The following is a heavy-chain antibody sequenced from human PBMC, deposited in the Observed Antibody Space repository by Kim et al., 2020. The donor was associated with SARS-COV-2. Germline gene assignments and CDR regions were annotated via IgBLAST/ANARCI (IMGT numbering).Heavy chain of an antibody. CDR3: AARKATAAALDD. J-gene: IGHJ4*02. D-gene: IGHD6-13*01. V-gene: IGHV3-74*01. CDR2: INTDGSST. CDR1: GFTFSDYW. Sequence: GGSLRLSCAASGFTFSDYWMHWVRQVPGKGLVWVSRINTDGSSTSYADSVKGRFTISRDNARNSLYLEMNSLRAEDTAVYYCAARKATAAALDDWGQGTLVTVSS.